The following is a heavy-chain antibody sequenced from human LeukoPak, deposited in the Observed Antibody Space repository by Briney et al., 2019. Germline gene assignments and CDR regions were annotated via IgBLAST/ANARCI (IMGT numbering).Heavy chain of an antibody. D-gene: IGHD1-26*01. Sequence: GGSLKLSCAASGFTFSSYRMNWVRQAPGKGLEWVANIKQDGSEKYYVDSVKGRFTISRDNAKNSLFLQMNSLRAEDTAVYYCARDTRTFDYWGQGTLVTVSS. V-gene: IGHV3-7*01. CDR3: ARDTRTFDY. CDR2: IKQDGSEK. J-gene: IGHJ4*02. CDR1: GFTFSSYR.